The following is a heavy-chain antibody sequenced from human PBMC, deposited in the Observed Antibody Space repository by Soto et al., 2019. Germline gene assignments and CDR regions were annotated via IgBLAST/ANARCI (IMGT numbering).Heavy chain of an antibody. CDR2: IYYSGST. CDR3: ARASVGDFWSAYYHHAFDI. CDR1: GGSISSYY. D-gene: IGHD3-3*01. V-gene: IGHV4-59*01. J-gene: IGHJ3*02. Sequence: SETLSLTCTVSGGSISSYYWSWIRQPPGKGLEWIGYIYYSGSTNYNPSLKSRVTISVDTSKNQFSLKLSSVTAADTAVYYCARASVGDFWSAYYHHAFDIWGQGTMVTVS.